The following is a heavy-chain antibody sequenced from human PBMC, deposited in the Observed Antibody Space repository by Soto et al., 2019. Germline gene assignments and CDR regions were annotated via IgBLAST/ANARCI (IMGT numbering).Heavy chain of an antibody. Sequence: GGSLRLSCAASGFTFSSYAMSWVRQAPGKGLEWVSSISDSGGNTFFADSVKGRFTISRDNSKNTLYLQMNSLRPEDTAVYYCAKEGALGLYYFDYWGQGTLVTVSS. V-gene: IGHV3-23*01. D-gene: IGHD3-10*01. CDR2: ISDSGGNT. CDR3: AKEGALGLYYFDY. J-gene: IGHJ4*02. CDR1: GFTFSSYA.